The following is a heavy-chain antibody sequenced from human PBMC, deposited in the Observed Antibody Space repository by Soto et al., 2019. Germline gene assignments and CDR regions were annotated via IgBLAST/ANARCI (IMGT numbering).Heavy chain of an antibody. CDR3: ARQGFGPLHGLVDV. J-gene: IGHJ6*02. D-gene: IGHD3-10*01. CDR1: GGSINSYY. V-gene: IGHV4-59*08. CDR2: VHHSWGS. Sequence: QVQLQESGPGLVKPSETLSLSCTVSGGSINSYYWSWIRQSPGKQMEWIGYVHHSWGSSYNPSLQSRVAISLDTSKSQFSLKVTSVTATDTAVYYCARQGFGPLHGLVDVWGQGTTVTVSS.